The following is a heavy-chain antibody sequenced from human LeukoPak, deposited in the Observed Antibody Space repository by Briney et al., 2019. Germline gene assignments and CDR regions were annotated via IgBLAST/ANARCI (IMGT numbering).Heavy chain of an antibody. CDR2: ISYDGSKK. J-gene: IGHJ4*02. CDR1: GFTFSNYV. V-gene: IGHV3-30-3*01. Sequence: GGPLRLSCAASGFTFSNYVIHWVRQAPGKGLEWVAVISYDGSKKYYADSVEGRFTISRDNSKNTLYLQMNSLRAEDTAVYYCAKVDYYDSSVILWADYWGQGTLVTVSS. CDR3: AKVDYYDSSVILWADY. D-gene: IGHD3-22*01.